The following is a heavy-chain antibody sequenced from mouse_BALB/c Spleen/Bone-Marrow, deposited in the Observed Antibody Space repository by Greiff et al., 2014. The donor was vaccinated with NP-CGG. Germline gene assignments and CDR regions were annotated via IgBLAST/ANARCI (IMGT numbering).Heavy chain of an antibody. CDR2: IYPGDDDT. J-gene: IGHJ1*01. CDR1: GYAFSSYW. CDR3: AKGKDGGSPYFDV. V-gene: IGHV1-80*01. Sequence: QVQLQQSGAELVRPGSSVKISCKASGYAFSSYWMNWVKQRPGQGLEWIGQIYPGDDDTNFNGKFKGKATLTADKSSSTVYMQPSSLTSEDSAVYFCAKGKDGGSPYFDVWGAGTTVTVSS. D-gene: IGHD2-3*01.